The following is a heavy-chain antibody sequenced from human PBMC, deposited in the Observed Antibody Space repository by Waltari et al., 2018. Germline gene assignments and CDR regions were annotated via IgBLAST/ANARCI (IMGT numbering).Heavy chain of an antibody. Sequence: QVQLVESGGGVVQPGRSLRLSCAASGFTFSSSGMHWVRQAPGQGLEWGAVLWYDGSNKYYADSVKGRFTISRDNSKNTLYLQMNSLRAEDTAVYYCARRPAYYYDSSGYQFPPFYYYYGMDVWGQGTTVTVSS. J-gene: IGHJ6*02. CDR1: GFTFSSSG. CDR3: ARRPAYYYDSSGYQFPPFYYYYGMDV. V-gene: IGHV3-33*01. D-gene: IGHD3-22*01. CDR2: LWYDGSNK.